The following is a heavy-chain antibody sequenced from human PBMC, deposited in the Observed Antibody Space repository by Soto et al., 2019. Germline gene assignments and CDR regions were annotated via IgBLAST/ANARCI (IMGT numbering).Heavy chain of an antibody. D-gene: IGHD1-26*01. J-gene: IGHJ6*04. Sequence: PGESLKISCKSSGYSFTSYWIGWVRQMPGKGLEWMGIIYPGDSDTRYSPSFQGQVTISADKSISTAYLQWSSLKASDTAMYYCARDRKVGAGSKGMGVWGKGPRVTVS. CDR1: GYSFTSYW. CDR2: IYPGDSDT. V-gene: IGHV5-51*01. CDR3: ARDRKVGAGSKGMGV.